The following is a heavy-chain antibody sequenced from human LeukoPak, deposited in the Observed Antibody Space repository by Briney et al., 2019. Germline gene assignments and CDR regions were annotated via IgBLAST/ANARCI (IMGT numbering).Heavy chain of an antibody. CDR3: ARELDDAFDI. CDR2: IYYSGST. Sequence: SETLSLXCTVSGGSISSYYWSWSRQPPGKGLEWIGYIYYSGSTNYNPSLKSRVTISVDTSKNQFSLKLSSVTAADTAVYYCARELDDAFDIWGQGTMVTVSS. D-gene: IGHD1-1*01. CDR1: GGSISSYY. V-gene: IGHV4-59*01. J-gene: IGHJ3*02.